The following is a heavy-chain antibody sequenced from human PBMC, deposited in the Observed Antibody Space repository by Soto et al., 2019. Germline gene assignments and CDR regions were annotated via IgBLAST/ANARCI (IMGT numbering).Heavy chain of an antibody. CDR2: IIPIFGTA. D-gene: IGHD3-3*01. Sequence: VASVKVSCKASGGTFSSYAISWVRQAPGQGLEWMGGIIPIFGTANYAQKFQGRVTITADESTSTAYMELSSLRSEDTAVYYCATNLRFLEWLPMDVWGQGTTVTVSS. CDR3: ATNLRFLEWLPMDV. J-gene: IGHJ6*02. CDR1: GGTFSSYA. V-gene: IGHV1-69*13.